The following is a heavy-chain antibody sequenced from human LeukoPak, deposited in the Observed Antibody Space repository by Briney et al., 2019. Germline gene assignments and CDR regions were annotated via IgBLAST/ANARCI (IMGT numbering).Heavy chain of an antibody. V-gene: IGHV3-66*01. CDR1: KFTEFTFNNAW. CDR3: ARGRYSRYWYFDL. CDR2: ISGGGEK. Sequence: GGSLRLSCAASKFTEFTFNNAWMSWVRQAPGKGLEWVSIISGGGEKYYADSVKGRFTISRDNSMHTLYLQMNTLRAEDTAVYYCARGRYSRYWYFDLWGRGTLVTVSS. J-gene: IGHJ2*01. D-gene: IGHD2-15*01.